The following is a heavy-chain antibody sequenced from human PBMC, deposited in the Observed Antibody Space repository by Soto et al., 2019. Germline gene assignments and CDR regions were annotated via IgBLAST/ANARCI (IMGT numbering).Heavy chain of an antibody. D-gene: IGHD3-3*02. CDR1: CDRVSSNCAT. J-gene: IGHJ4*02. CDR3: ARGPPALAS. CDR2: TYYRSKWYS. V-gene: IGHV6-1*01. Sequence: SQTFSLTCTMSCDRVSSNCATWNWIRQSPSRGLEWLGRTYYRSKWYSAYALSVKSRISITADTSKNQVSLQLISVILEDTAVYYFARGPPALASWGQGIPVTGSS.